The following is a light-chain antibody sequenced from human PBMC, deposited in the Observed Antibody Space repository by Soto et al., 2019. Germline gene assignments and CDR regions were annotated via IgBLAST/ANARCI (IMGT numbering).Light chain of an antibody. CDR2: LGS. CDR1: QSLLQSNGYIY. CDR3: MQALQTPWT. Sequence: DIVMTQSPLSLPVTPGEPASISCRSSQSLLQSNGYIYLDWYLQKPGQSPQLLIYLGSSRASGVPDRFSGSGSDTDFTLKISRVEAEDVGVYYCMQALQTPWTFGQGIKVEIK. J-gene: IGKJ1*01. V-gene: IGKV2-28*01.